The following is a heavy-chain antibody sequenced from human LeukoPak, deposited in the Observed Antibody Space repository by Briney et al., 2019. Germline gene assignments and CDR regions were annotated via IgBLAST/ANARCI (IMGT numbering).Heavy chain of an antibody. CDR1: GYTFTGYY. Sequence: ASVKVSCKASGYTFTGYYMHWVRQTPGQGLEWMGWINPNSGNTGYAQKFQGRVTMTRNTSISTAYMELSSLRSEDTAVYYCARGASVLSNAFDIWGQGTMVTVSS. J-gene: IGHJ3*02. CDR3: ARGASVLSNAFDI. CDR2: INPNSGNT. D-gene: IGHD3-10*01. V-gene: IGHV1-8*02.